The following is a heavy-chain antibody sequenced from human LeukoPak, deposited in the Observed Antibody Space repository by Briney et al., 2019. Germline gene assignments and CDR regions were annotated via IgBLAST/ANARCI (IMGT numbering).Heavy chain of an antibody. CDR1: GFTFSSYA. CDR3: AKGLRGSSGWYANAFDI. CDR2: ISGSGGST. V-gene: IGHV3-23*01. D-gene: IGHD6-19*01. J-gene: IGHJ3*02. Sequence: GGSLRLSCAASGFTFSSYAMSWVRQAPGKGLEWVSAISGSGGSTYYADSVKGRCTISRDNSKNTLYLQMNSLRAEDTAVYYCAKGLRGSSGWYANAFDIWGQGTMVTVSS.